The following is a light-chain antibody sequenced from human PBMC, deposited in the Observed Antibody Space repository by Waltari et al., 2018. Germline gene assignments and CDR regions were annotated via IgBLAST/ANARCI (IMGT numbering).Light chain of an antibody. CDR2: GAS. CDR3: QQYNNWTPTT. J-gene: IGKJ4*01. Sequence: EIVMTQSPATLSVSPGEISSLSCRASQSVSSNLACYQQKPCPAPRLLIYGASTRPTGIPARCCGSGSGPECTLTISSLQSEDCAVYYCQQYNNWTPTTFGGGTKVEIK. V-gene: IGKV3-15*01. CDR1: QSVSSN.